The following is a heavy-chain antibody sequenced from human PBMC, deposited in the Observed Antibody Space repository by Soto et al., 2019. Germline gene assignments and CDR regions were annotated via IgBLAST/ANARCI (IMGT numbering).Heavy chain of an antibody. CDR2: IYWDDDK. D-gene: IGHD2-21*02. J-gene: IGHJ6*02. V-gene: IGHV2-5*02. CDR1: GFSLSTSGVG. CDR3: IQSRCGGDCLQSYASHYYYGMDV. Sequence: QITLKESGPTLVKPTQTLTLTCTFSGFSLSTSGVGVGWIRQPPGKALEWLALIYWDDDKRYIPSPRSRLTIRQDTSKNQVVLTMTNMDPVDTATYYCIQSRCGGDCLQSYASHYYYGMDVWGQGTTVTVSS.